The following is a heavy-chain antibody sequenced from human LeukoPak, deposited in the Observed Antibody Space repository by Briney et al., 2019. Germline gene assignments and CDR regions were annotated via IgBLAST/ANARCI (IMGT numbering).Heavy chain of an antibody. J-gene: IGHJ4*02. V-gene: IGHV4-34*01. D-gene: IGHD3-9*01. CDR3: ARLSLTTSHYDILTGYSDYFDY. CDR2: INHSGST. Sequence: SETLSLTCAVYGGSFSGYYWSWIRQPPGKGLEWIGEINHSGSTNYNPSLKSRVTISVDTSKNQFPLKLSSVTAADTAVYYCARLSLTTSHYDILTGYSDYFDYWGQGTLVTVSS. CDR1: GGSFSGYY.